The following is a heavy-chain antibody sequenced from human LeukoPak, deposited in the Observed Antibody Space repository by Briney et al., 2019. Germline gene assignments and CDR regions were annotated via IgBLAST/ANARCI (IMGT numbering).Heavy chain of an antibody. V-gene: IGHV3-23*01. J-gene: IGHJ4*02. CDR3: AREGYYGSGSPPSLYFDY. CDR2: ISGSGGST. D-gene: IGHD3-10*01. Sequence: GGSLRLSCAASGFTVSSNYMTWVRQAPGKGLEWVSTISGSGGSTYYADSVKGRFTISRDSSKNTLYLQMNSLRPEDTAIYYCAREGYYGSGSPPSLYFDYWGQGTLVTVSS. CDR1: GFTVSSNY.